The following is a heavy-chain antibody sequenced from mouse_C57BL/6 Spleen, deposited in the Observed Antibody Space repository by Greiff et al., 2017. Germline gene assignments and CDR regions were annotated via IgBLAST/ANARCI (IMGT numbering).Heavy chain of an antibody. CDR1: GFTFSSYA. J-gene: IGHJ3*01. V-gene: IGHV5-4*01. Sequence: EVKLMESGGGLVKPGGSLKLSCAASGFTFSSYAMSWVRQTPEKRLEWVATISDGGSYTYYPDNVKGRFTISRDNAKNNLYLQMSHLKSEDTAMYYCARDEGLRRWFAYWGQGTLVTVSA. CDR3: ARDEGLRRWFAY. D-gene: IGHD2-2*01. CDR2: ISDGGSYT.